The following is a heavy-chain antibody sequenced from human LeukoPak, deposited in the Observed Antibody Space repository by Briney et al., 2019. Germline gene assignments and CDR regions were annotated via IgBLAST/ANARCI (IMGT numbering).Heavy chain of an antibody. CDR3: ARDLAYNYGDPHYFDY. Sequence: ASVKVSCKASGYTFTNYGITWVRQAPGQGLEWMGWISAHNANTNYAQKLQGRVTMTTDTSTSTAYMELRSLRSDDSAVYYCARDLAYNYGDPHYFDYWGHGTLVTVSS. D-gene: IGHD5-24*01. J-gene: IGHJ4*01. CDR1: GYTFTNYG. CDR2: ISAHNANT. V-gene: IGHV1-18*01.